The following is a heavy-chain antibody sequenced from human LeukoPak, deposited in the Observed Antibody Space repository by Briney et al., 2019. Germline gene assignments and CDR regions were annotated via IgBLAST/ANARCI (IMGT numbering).Heavy chain of an antibody. V-gene: IGHV1-2*02. Sequence: ASVKVSCKASGYTFTGYYMHWVRQAPGQGLEWMGWINPNSGGTNYAQKLQGRVTMTTDTSTSTAYMELRSLRSDDTAVYYCARVSRGLAAAFDYWGQGTLVTVSS. CDR2: INPNSGGT. J-gene: IGHJ4*02. CDR3: ARVSRGLAAAFDY. D-gene: IGHD3-10*01. CDR1: GYTFTGYY.